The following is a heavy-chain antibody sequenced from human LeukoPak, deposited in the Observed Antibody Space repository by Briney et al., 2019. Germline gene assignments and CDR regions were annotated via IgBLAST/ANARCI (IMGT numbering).Heavy chain of an antibody. CDR2: IHEDGSNK. J-gene: IGHJ3*02. V-gene: IGHV3-7*05. CDR3: ARTLRLHTPRAFDI. D-gene: IGHD5-24*01. Sequence: PGGSLRLSCVVSGFTFSSYWMNWVRQAPGRGLEWVANIHEDGSNKYYVDSVKGRFTISRDNAKNSRYLQMNSLRAEDTAVYYCARTLRLHTPRAFDIWGEGTMVTVSS. CDR1: GFTFSSYW.